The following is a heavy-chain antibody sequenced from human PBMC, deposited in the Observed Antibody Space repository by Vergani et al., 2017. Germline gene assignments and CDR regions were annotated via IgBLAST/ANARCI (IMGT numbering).Heavy chain of an antibody. D-gene: IGHD2-2*02. CDR3: AREWDIVVVPAAILRGFGSYYYYGMDV. V-gene: IGHV3-73*02. J-gene: IGHJ6*02. CDR1: GFTFSGSA. CDR2: IRSKANSYAT. Sequence: EVQLVESGGGLVQPGGSLKLSCAASGFTFSGSAMHWVRQASGKGLEWVGRIRSKANSYATAYAASVKGSFTISRDNAKNSLYLQMNSLRAEDTAVYYCAREWDIVVVPAAILRGFGSYYYYGMDVWGQGTTVTVSS.